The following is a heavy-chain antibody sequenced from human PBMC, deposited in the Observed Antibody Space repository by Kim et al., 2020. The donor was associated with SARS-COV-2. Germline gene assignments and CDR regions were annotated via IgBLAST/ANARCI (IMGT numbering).Heavy chain of an antibody. Sequence: GGSLRLSCAASGFTFSDSCMDWVRQTAGGGLLWVARINPDGTSTYYPDSVKGRFAISRDNSKNTLYLQMNSLRTEDTAVYYCFSGGVDFWGQGTLVTVSS. D-gene: IGHD3-16*01. CDR3: FSGGVDF. CDR2: INPDGTST. CDR1: GFTFSDSC. J-gene: IGHJ4*02. V-gene: IGHV3-74*01.